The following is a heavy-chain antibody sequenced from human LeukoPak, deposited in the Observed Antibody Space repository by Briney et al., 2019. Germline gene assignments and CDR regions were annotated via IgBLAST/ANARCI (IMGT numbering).Heavy chain of an antibody. Sequence: SETLSLTCAVYGGSFSGYYWSWIRQPPGKGLEWIGDINHSGSTNYNPSLKSRVTISVDTSKNQFSLKLSSVTAADTAVYYCARVRPRSYYGSGSYVDYWGQGTLVTVSS. J-gene: IGHJ4*02. CDR3: ARVRPRSYYGSGSYVDY. CDR1: GGSFSGYY. D-gene: IGHD3-10*01. CDR2: INHSGST. V-gene: IGHV4-34*01.